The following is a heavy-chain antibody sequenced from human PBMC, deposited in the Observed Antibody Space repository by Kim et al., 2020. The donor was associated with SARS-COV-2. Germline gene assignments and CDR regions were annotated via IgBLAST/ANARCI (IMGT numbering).Heavy chain of an antibody. V-gene: IGHV3-23*01. CDR2: IFTSGATT. CDR1: GFTFSSCA. D-gene: IGHD2-2*01. CDR3: AKRLEVPSAMCYVDS. Sequence: GGSLRLSCAASGFTFSSCAMGWVRQVPGKGLEWVSIIFTSGATTFYADSVKGRFTISRDNSKNTLYLHANSLGADDTAVYYCAKRLEVPSAMCYVDSWGQGALVTVSS. J-gene: IGHJ4*02.